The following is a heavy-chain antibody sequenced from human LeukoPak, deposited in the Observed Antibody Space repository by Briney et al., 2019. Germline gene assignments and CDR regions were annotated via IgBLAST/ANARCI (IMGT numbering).Heavy chain of an antibody. Sequence: SETLSLTRAVYGGSFSGYYWSWIRQPPGKGLEWIGEINHSGSTNYNPSLKSRVTISVDTSKNQFSLKLSSVTAADTAVYYCARERMTTVTTLFDYWGQGTLVTVSS. J-gene: IGHJ4*02. CDR2: INHSGST. V-gene: IGHV4-34*01. CDR1: GGSFSGYY. D-gene: IGHD4-11*01. CDR3: ARERMTTVTTLFDY.